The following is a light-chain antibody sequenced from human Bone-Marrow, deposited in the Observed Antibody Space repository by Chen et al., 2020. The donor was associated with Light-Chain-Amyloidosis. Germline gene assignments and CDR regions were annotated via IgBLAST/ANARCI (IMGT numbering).Light chain of an antibody. Sequence: EVVMTQSPATLSVSPGETATLSCRASRTVGINLAWYQQKPGQAPRLLINGASARVTGVPARYSGSGSGTDFTLTITGLQSEDFAVYYCQQYDVWPPYTVGHGTQLEIK. CDR3: QQYDVWPPYT. V-gene: IGKV3-15*01. CDR2: GAS. CDR1: RTVGIN. J-gene: IGKJ2*01.